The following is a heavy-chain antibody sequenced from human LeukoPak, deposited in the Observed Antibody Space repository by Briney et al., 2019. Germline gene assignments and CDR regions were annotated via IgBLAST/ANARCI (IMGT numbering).Heavy chain of an antibody. CDR3: ARSITMIVQGAFDI. J-gene: IGHJ3*02. CDR1: GGTFISYA. Sequence: ASVKVSCKASGGTFISYAISWVRQAPGQGLEWMGGIIPIFGTANYAQKFQGRVTITADESTSTAYMELSSLRSEDTAVYYCARSITMIVQGAFDIWGQGTMVTVSS. CDR2: IIPIFGTA. D-gene: IGHD3-22*01. V-gene: IGHV1-69*13.